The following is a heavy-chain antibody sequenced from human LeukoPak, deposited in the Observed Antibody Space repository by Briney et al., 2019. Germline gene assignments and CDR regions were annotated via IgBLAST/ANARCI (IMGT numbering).Heavy chain of an antibody. D-gene: IGHD4-23*01. CDR2: ISSSSSYI. Sequence: GGSLRLSCAASGFTFSSYSMNWVRQAPGKGLEWVSSISSSSSYIYYADSVKGRFTISRDNAKNSLYLQMNSLRAEDTAVYYCARDLGNSEEYYFDYWGQGTLVTVSS. CDR1: GFTFSSYS. V-gene: IGHV3-21*01. J-gene: IGHJ4*02. CDR3: ARDLGNSEEYYFDY.